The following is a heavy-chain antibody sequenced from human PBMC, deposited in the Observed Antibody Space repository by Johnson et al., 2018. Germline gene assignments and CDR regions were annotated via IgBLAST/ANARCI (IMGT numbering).Heavy chain of an antibody. J-gene: IGHJ4*02. CDR2: ISGSGDST. D-gene: IGHD2-2*01. V-gene: IGHV3-23*04. Sequence: EVQLVESGGGLVQPGGSLRLSCAASGFTFKNYAMTWVRQAPGKGLEWVSAISGSGDSTYYGDSVKGRFTISRDNSKNALYLQMNNLRAEDTAVYYCAKDQAQGGFVVVQTARGCFDYWGQGTLVTVSS. CDR3: AKDQAQGGFVVVQTARGCFDY. CDR1: GFTFKNYA.